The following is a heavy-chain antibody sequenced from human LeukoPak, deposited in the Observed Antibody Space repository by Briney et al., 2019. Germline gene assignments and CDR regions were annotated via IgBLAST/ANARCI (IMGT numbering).Heavy chain of an antibody. CDR2: ISGSGGST. CDR1: GFTFRRYG. V-gene: IGHV3-23*01. D-gene: IGHD1/OR15-1a*01. J-gene: IGHJ4*02. Sequence: GGSLRLSCAASGFTFRRYGMNWVRQAPGKGLEWVSAISGSGGSTYYGDSVKGRFTISRDNSKDTLYLQMNSLRAEDTALYYCARAGNIRFDYWGQGTLVTVSS. CDR3: ARAGNIRFDY.